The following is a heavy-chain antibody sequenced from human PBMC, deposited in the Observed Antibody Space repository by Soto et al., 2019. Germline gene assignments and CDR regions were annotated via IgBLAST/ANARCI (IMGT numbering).Heavy chain of an antibody. CDR1: GYTVTSYA. CDR3: ARSEYTSGWTGY. J-gene: IGHJ4*02. CDR2: INAGNDNT. Sequence: QVQLVQSGAEEKKPGASVKVSCKASGYTVTSYAMHWVRQAPGQRLEWMGWINAGNDNTKYSQKFQGRVTITRDTSASTAYMELSSLRSEDTAVYYCARSEYTSGWTGYWGQGTLVTVSS. V-gene: IGHV1-3*05. D-gene: IGHD6-19*01.